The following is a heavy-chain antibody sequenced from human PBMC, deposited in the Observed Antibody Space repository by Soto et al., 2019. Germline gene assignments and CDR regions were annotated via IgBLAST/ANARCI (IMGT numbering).Heavy chain of an antibody. J-gene: IGHJ4*02. CDR1: GFSFNNYW. CDR3: AREGGGYDLY. CDR2: IKPDGGTK. V-gene: IGHV3-7*05. Sequence: EVQLVESGGGLVQPGGSLRLSCAASGFSFNNYWMCWVRQAPGKGLEWVANIKPDGGTKYYVDSVKGRFTIFRDNAKNSLYLQMDNLRVEDTAVYYCAREGGGYDLYWGQGTLVTVSS. D-gene: IGHD5-12*01.